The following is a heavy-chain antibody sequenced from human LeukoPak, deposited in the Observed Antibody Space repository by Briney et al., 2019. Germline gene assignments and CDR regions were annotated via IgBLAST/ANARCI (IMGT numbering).Heavy chain of an antibody. D-gene: IGHD3-3*01. J-gene: IGHJ4*02. Sequence: SVKVSCKAYGGTFSSYGINWVRQAPGQGLEWMGGIIPLFPTANYAQKFQGRVTITADTSTNTVYMELSSLRSEDTAVYSCARSLFGGYDYFEYWGQGTLVTVSS. CDR3: ARSLFGGYDYFEY. V-gene: IGHV1-69*06. CDR1: GGTFSSYG. CDR2: IIPLFPTA.